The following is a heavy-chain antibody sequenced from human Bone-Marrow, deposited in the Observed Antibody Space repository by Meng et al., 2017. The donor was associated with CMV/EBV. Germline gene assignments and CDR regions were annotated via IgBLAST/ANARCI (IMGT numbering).Heavy chain of an antibody. CDR1: GVTFDSYG. J-gene: IGHJ4*02. V-gene: IGHV1-18*01. D-gene: IGHD3-16*01. Sequence: ASVKVSCKASGVTFDSYGITWARQAPGQGLEWMGWISGYNGNTNYAQKFQDRLTMTTNASSTTAYMELRSLRSDDTAVYYCATLGFWGDYFDHWGQGSLVNGAS. CDR3: ATLGFWGDYFDH. CDR2: ISGYNGNT.